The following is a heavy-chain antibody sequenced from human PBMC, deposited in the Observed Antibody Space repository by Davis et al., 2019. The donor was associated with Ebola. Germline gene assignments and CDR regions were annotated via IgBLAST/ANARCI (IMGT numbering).Heavy chain of an antibody. V-gene: IGHV5-51*01. J-gene: IGHJ4*02. D-gene: IGHD6-13*01. CDR2: IYPGDSDT. CDR1: GYTFSRYW. Sequence: KVSCKGSGYTFSRYWIGWVRQMPGKGLEWMGIIYPGDSDTRYSPSFQGQVTISVDKSISTAYLQWSSLKASDTAMYYCARGGQQLGYFDYWGQGTLVTVSS. CDR3: ARGGQQLGYFDY.